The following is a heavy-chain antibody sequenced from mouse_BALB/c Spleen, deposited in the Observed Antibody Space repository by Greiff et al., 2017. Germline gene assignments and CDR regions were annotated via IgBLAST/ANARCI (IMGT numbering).Heavy chain of an antibody. CDR1: GYTFTSYW. CDR3: ARGGSTMITTREWFAY. CDR2: IYPGDGDT. Sequence: QVQLKESGAELARPGASVKLSCKASGYTFTSYWMQWVKQRPGQGLEWIGAIYPGDGDTRYTQKFKGKATLTADKSSSTAYMQLSSLASEDSAVYYCARGGSTMITTREWFAYWGQGTLVTVSA. D-gene: IGHD2-4*01. J-gene: IGHJ3*01. V-gene: IGHV1-87*01.